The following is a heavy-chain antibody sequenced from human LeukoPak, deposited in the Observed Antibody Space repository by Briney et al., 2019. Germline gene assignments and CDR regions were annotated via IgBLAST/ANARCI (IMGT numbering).Heavy chain of an antibody. CDR2: TYYRWKSYN. J-gene: IGHJ2*01. V-gene: IGHV6-1*01. Sequence: SQTLSLTCAVSGDSISSKNAAWNWIRQSPSRGLEWLGSTYYRWKSYNEYAVSVKSRITINPDTSKNPFSLQLNSATPEDTAVYYCARAVGYFDLWGRGTLVTVSS. CDR3: ARAVGYFDL. CDR1: GDSISSKNAA.